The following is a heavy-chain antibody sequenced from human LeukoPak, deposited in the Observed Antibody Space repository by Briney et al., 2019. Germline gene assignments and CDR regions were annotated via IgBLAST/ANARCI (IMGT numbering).Heavy chain of an antibody. V-gene: IGHV3-21*01. CDR1: GFTFSSYS. J-gene: IGHJ2*01. CDR2: ISSSSSYI. CDR3: ARAVYCSGGGCFWYLDL. Sequence: GGSLRLSCAASGFTFSSYSMNWVRQAPGKGLEWVSSISSSSSYIYYADSVKGRFTISRDNAKKSLYLQMNSLRAEDTAVYYCARAVYCSGGGCFWYLDLWGRGTLVTVSS. D-gene: IGHD2-15*01.